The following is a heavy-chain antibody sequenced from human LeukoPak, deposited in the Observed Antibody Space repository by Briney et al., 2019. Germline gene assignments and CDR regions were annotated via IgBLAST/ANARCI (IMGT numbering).Heavy chain of an antibody. CDR2: IKSKTDGGTT. D-gene: IGHD6-6*01. Sequence: GGSLRLSCAASGFTFSNAWMSWVRQAPGKGLEWVGRIKSKTDGGTTDYAAPVKGRFTISRDDSKNTLYLQMNSLRAEDTAVYYCAKSWGSSSSWYFDLWGRGTLVTVSS. J-gene: IGHJ2*01. V-gene: IGHV3-15*01. CDR3: AKSWGSSSSWYFDL. CDR1: GFTFSNAW.